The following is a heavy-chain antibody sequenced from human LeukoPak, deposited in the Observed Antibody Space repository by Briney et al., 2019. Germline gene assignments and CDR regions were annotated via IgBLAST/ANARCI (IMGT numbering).Heavy chain of an antibody. J-gene: IGHJ4*02. D-gene: IGHD3-22*01. CDR2: ITGSGDNT. CDR3: AKGNIGYYYDY. V-gene: IGHV3-23*01. Sequence: GGSLRLPCAASGFTFSTYAMSWVRQAPGKGLEWVSAITGSGDNTYYADSVKGRFTISRDNSKNTLYLQMNSLRAEDTAVYYCAKGNIGYYYDYWGQGTLVTVSS. CDR1: GFTFSTYA.